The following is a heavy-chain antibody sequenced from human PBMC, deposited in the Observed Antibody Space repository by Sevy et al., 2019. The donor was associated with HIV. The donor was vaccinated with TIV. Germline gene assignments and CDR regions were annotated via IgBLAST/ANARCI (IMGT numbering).Heavy chain of an antibody. CDR2: IYPLDSDT. D-gene: IGHD3-22*01. CDR1: GYRFSSHW. J-gene: IGHJ4*02. CDR3: ARLMTSYDGTVYTGDY. Sequence: GESLKISCEASGYRFSSHWMAWVRQMPGKGLEWMGIIYPLDSDTRYSPSFKGQVTISADKSIGTAYLQWRSLKASDTATYYCARLMTSYDGTVYTGDYWGQGTLVTVSS. V-gene: IGHV5-51*01.